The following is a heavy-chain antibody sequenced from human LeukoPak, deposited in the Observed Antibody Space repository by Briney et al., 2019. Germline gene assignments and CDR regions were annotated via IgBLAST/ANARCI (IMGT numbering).Heavy chain of an antibody. CDR1: GFTFSSYA. CDR2: ISGSGDNT. J-gene: IGHJ4*02. Sequence: GGSLRLSCAASGFTFSSYAMSWVRQVPGKGLEWVSVISGSGDNTYYADSVKGRFTISRDNSKNTLYLQMDSLRGEDTAVYYCAKDFRIGYSAHFDYWGQGALVTVSS. D-gene: IGHD2-21*01. CDR3: AKDFRIGYSAHFDY. V-gene: IGHV3-23*01.